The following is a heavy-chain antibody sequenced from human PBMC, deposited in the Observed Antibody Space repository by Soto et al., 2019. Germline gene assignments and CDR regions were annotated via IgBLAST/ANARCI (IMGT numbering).Heavy chain of an antibody. J-gene: IGHJ6*02. CDR3: ARHGRDYALWSAPGDGMDG. V-gene: IGHV5-51*01. CDR1: GYSFTSYW. D-gene: IGHD3-3*01. CDR2: IYPGDSDT. Sequence: GASLKISCKVSGYSFTSYWIGWLRQMPGKGLEWMGIIYPGDSDTRYSPSFQGQVTISADKSISTAYLQWSSLKASDTAMYYCARHGRDYALWSAPGDGMDGLGQGITFT.